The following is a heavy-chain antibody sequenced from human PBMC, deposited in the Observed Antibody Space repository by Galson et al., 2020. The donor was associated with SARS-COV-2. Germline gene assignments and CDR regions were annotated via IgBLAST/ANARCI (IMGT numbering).Heavy chain of an antibody. CDR3: ARQGVNMIVLVTVPGWFFDL. V-gene: IGHV4-38-2*01. CDR1: GYSVSTTNY. Sequence: SETLSLTCAVSGYSVSTTNYWGWVRLAPGKGLEWIGSIYPNGRTYYNPSLESRVTISVDTSRNQFSLTLASVTAADTAFYYCARQGVNMIVLVTVPGWFFDLWGRGCLV. CDR2: IYPNGRT. D-gene: IGHD2-21*02. J-gene: IGHJ2*01.